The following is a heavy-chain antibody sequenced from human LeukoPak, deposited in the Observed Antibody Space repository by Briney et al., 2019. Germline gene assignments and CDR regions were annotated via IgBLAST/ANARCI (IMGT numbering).Heavy chain of an antibody. CDR3: ARAPRHSSSYYFDY. J-gene: IGHJ4*02. V-gene: IGHV3-53*01. CDR2: IYSGGGT. CDR1: GFTVSSNY. D-gene: IGHD6-13*01. Sequence: GGSLRLSCAASGFTVSSNYMSWVRQAPGKGLEWVSVIYSGGGTYYADSVKGRFTISRDNSKNTPYLQMNSLRAEDTAVYYCARAPRHSSSYYFDYWGQGTLVTVSS.